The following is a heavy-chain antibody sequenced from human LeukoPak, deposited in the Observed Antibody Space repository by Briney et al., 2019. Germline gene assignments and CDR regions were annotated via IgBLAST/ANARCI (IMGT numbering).Heavy chain of an antibody. D-gene: IGHD3-9*01. J-gene: IGHJ6*02. CDR2: INHSGST. CDR1: GGSFSGYY. V-gene: IGHV4-34*01. Sequence: SETLSLTCAVYGGSFSGYYWSWIRQPPGKGLEWIGEINHSGSTNYNPSLKSRVTISVDTSKNQFSLKLSSVTAADTAVYYCARRRITIYYGMDVWGQGTTVTVSS. CDR3: ARRRITIYYGMDV.